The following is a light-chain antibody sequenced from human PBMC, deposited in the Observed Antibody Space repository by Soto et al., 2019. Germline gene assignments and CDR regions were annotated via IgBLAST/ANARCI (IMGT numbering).Light chain of an antibody. CDR2: DVS. J-gene: IGLJ1*01. CDR3: SSYTSSSTYV. V-gene: IGLV2-14*01. CDR1: SSDVGGYNY. Sequence: QSALTQPASVSGSPGQSITISCTGTSSDVGGYNYVSWYQQHPGKAPKRMIYDVSNRPSGVSNRVSGSKSGNTASLTISGLQAEDEADYYCSSYTSSSTYVFGTGTKLTVL.